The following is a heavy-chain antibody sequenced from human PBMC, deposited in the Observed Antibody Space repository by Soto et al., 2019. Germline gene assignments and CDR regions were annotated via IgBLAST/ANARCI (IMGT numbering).Heavy chain of an antibody. D-gene: IGHD3-10*01. J-gene: IGHJ4*02. V-gene: IGHV3-9*01. Sequence: PGGSLRLSCAASGFFFEDYAMHWVRQAPGKGLEWVSGISWSSGNIGYADSAKGRFTISRDNAKNSLYLQMNSLRTEDTAFYFCAKDMRSSQGGSYAAELWGQGTLVTVSS. CDR3: AKDMRSSQGGSYAAEL. CDR1: GFFFEDYA. CDR2: ISWSSGNI.